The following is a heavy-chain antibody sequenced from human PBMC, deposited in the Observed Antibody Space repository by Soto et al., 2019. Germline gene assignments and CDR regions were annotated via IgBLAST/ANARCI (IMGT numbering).Heavy chain of an antibody. D-gene: IGHD5-12*01. CDR2: IIPIFGTA. CDR3: ASVRTNGYNYVSCDY. V-gene: IGHV1-69*13. J-gene: IGHJ4*02. Sequence: ASVKVSCKASGGTFSSYAISWVRQAPGQGLEWMGGIIPIFGTANYAQKFQGRVTITADESTSTAYMELSSLRSEDTAVYYCASVRTNGYNYVSCDYWGQGTLVTVSS. CDR1: GGTFSSYA.